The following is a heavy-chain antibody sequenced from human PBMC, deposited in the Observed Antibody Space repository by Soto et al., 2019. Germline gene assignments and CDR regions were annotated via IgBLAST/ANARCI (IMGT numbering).Heavy chain of an antibody. CDR1: GYTFTGYY. J-gene: IGHJ3*02. D-gene: IGHD5-12*01. Sequence: ASVKVSCKTSGYTFTGYYMHWVRQAPGQGLEWMGWINPNSGGTNYAQKFQGRVTMTRDTSISTAYMEVNRLISDDTAVYYCARARDGYIGAFDIWGQGTMVTVSS. CDR3: ARARDGYIGAFDI. CDR2: INPNSGGT. V-gene: IGHV1-2*02.